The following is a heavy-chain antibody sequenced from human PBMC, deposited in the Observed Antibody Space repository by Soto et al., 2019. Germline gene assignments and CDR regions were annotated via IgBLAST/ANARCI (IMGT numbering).Heavy chain of an antibody. CDR1: GGSFSGYY. J-gene: IGHJ4*02. CDR3: ATRMAYGDYYFDY. V-gene: IGHV4-34*01. CDR2: INHSGST. Sequence: SETLSLTCAVYGGSFSGYYWSWIRQPPGKGLEWIGEINHSGSTNYNPSLKSRVTISVDTSKNQFSLKLSSVTAADTAVYYCATRMAYGDYYFDYWGQGTLVTVSS. D-gene: IGHD4-17*01.